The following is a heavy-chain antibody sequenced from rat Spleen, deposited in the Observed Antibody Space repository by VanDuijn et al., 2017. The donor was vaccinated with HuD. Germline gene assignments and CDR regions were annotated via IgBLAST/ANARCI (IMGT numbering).Heavy chain of an antibody. CDR2: ISTGGGRN. CDR1: GFTFSNYD. D-gene: IGHD1-9*01. J-gene: IGHJ2*01. CDR3: VRHGYTRYYFDY. Sequence: EVQLVESGGGLVQPGRSLKLSCAASGFTFSNYDMAWVRQAPTKGLEWVASISTGGGRNFYRDSVKGRFTISRDNAKSTLYLQMDSLRSEDTATYYCVRHGYTRYYFDYWGQGVMVTVSS. V-gene: IGHV5-25*01.